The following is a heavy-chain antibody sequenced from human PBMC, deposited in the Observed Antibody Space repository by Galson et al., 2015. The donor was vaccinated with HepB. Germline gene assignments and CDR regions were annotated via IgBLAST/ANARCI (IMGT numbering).Heavy chain of an antibody. D-gene: IGHD6-13*01. Sequence: SVKVSCKASGYTFTSYAMHWVRQAPGQRLEWMGWINAGNGNTKYSQKFQGRVTITRDTSASTAYMELSSLRSEDTAVYYCARDFAAIPSYYYMGVWGKGTTVTVSS. CDR1: GYTFTSYA. CDR2: INAGNGNT. CDR3: ARDFAAIPSYYYMGV. J-gene: IGHJ6*03. V-gene: IGHV1-3*01.